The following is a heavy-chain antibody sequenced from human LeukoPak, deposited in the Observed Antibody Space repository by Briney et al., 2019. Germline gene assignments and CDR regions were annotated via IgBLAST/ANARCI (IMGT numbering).Heavy chain of an antibody. V-gene: IGHV3-7*01. CDR3: ARDGYYYDSSPFDY. CDR2: IKQDGSEK. D-gene: IGHD3-22*01. Sequence: PGGSLRLSCAASGFTFSSYWMSWVRQAPGKGLEWVANIKQDGSEKYYVDSVKGRFTISRDNAKNSLYLQMNSLRAEDTAVYYCARDGYYYDSSPFDYWGQGTLVTVSS. J-gene: IGHJ4*02. CDR1: GFTFSSYW.